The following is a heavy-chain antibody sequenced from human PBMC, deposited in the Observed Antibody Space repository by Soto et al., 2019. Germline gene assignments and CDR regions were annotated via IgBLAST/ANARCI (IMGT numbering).Heavy chain of an antibody. CDR2: ISGRGDSA. CDR1: GFTFSTYA. Sequence: EVQLLESGGDLVQPGGSLRLSCAASGFTFSTYAMNWVRQAPGTGLEWVSGISGRGDSAYYADSVKGRSTITRDNSMNPLFLQMNRLRAEDTAVFYCAKGIGGGNCVCFDYWGRGSLVTVSS. J-gene: IGHJ4*02. V-gene: IGHV3-23*01. D-gene: IGHD1-20*01. CDR3: AKGIGGGNCVCFDY.